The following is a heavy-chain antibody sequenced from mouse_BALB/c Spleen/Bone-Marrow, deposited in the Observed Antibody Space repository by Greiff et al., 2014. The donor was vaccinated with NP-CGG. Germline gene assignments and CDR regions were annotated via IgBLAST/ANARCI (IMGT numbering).Heavy chain of an antibody. CDR3: ARGNGYHFDY. V-gene: IGHV3-8*02. J-gene: IGHJ2*01. D-gene: IGHD1-2*01. CDR1: GDSITSSY. CDR2: ISYSGNA. Sequence: EVQLVESGPSLVKPSQTLSLTCSVTGDSITSSYWNWIRKFPGNKLEYMGYISYSGNAYYNPSLKGRISLTRGTSKNQYYLQLNSVTTEDTATYFCARGNGYHFDYWGQGTTLTVSS.